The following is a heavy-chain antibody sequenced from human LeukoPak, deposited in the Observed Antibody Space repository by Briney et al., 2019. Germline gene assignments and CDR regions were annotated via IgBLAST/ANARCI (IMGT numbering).Heavy chain of an antibody. Sequence: GESLKISCKGSGYSFTNYWIGWVRQLPGKGPEWMGIIYPGDSDTRYSPSFQGQVTISADKSISTAYLQWSSLKASDTAMYYCARHLRLWQNWFDPWGQGTLVTISS. CDR3: ARHLRLWQNWFDP. J-gene: IGHJ5*02. CDR1: GYSFTNYW. V-gene: IGHV5-51*01. D-gene: IGHD5-18*01. CDR2: IYPGDSDT.